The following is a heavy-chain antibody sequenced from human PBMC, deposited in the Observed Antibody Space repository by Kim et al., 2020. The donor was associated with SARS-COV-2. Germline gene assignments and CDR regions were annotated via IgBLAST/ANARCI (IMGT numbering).Heavy chain of an antibody. CDR2: ISGSGGST. J-gene: IGHJ4*02. CDR3: AKDPLPQFEYSYGPWWGTNKDTAIVLIDY. CDR1: GFTFSSYA. V-gene: IGHV3-23*01. D-gene: IGHD5-18*01. Sequence: GGSLRLSCAASGFTFSSYAMSWVRQAPGKGLEWVSAISGSGGSTYYADSVKGRFTISRDNSKNTLYLQMNSLRAEDTAVYYCAKDPLPQFEYSYGPWWGTNKDTAIVLIDYWVQVTLVTVSS.